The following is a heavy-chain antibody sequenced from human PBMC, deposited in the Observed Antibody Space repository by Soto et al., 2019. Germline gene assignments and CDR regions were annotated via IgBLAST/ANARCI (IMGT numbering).Heavy chain of an antibody. CDR2: IPHDGTYQ. CDR1: GFTFSSYG. V-gene: IGHV3-30*19. CDR3: VRDDDNLDNGLDH. Sequence: QVQLGESGGGVVQPGGSLRLSCTASGFTFSSYGMHWVRQAPGKGLQWVAVIPHDGTYQYYLDSVKGRFTISRDNSKDTLYLQMNSLRVEDTAVYYCVRDDDNLDNGLDHWGQGTLVTVSS. D-gene: IGHD1-1*01. J-gene: IGHJ4*02.